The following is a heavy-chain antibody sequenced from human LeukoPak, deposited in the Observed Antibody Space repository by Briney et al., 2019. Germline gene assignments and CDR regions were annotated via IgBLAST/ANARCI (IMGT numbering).Heavy chain of an antibody. V-gene: IGHV3-23*01. D-gene: IGHD1-1*01. CDR2: INPSGGSK. J-gene: IGHJ4*02. Sequence: SGVSLRLSCAASGFTFSSFSMSWLRQAPGQGLEWVLTINPSGGSKSYADYVRGRFTISRDNSKNTVYQQMNSPRAEDTAVYYCEKDRAGTPWADWGQGTLVTVSS. CDR1: GFTFSSFS. CDR3: EKDRAGTPWAD.